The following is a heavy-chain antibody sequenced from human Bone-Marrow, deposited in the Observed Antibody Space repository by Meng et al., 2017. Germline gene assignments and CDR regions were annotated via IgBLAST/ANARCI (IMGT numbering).Heavy chain of an antibody. Sequence: QEQLQESGPGLVKPSQTLSLTCTVSGGSISSGDYYWSWIRQPPGKGLEWIGYIYYSGSTYYNPSLKSRVTISVDTSKNQFSLKLSSVTAADTAVYYCASSMTTVTAEIDYWGQGTLVTVSS. CDR3: ASSMTTVTAEIDY. CDR1: GGSISSGDYY. CDR2: IYYSGST. V-gene: IGHV4-30-4*01. D-gene: IGHD4-17*01. J-gene: IGHJ4*02.